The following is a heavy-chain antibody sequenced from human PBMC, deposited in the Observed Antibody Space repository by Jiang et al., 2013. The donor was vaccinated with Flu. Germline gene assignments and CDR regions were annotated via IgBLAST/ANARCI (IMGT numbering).Heavy chain of an antibody. J-gene: IGHJ6*02. CDR2: MSYDGTRK. D-gene: IGHD3-22*01. V-gene: IGHV3-30-3*01. CDR1: GFILNTYT. CDR3: ARDFYYDRSGFYYGMDV. Sequence: AASGFILNTYTVHWVRQAPGEGLEWVAIMSYDGTRKNYADSVEGRFTISRDDSQNTLYLEMNSLRAEDTAVYYCARDFYYDRSGFYYGMDVWGQGTTVTVSS.